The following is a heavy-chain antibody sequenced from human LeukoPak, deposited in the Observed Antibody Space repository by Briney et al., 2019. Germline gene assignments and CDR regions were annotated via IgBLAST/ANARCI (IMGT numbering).Heavy chain of an antibody. Sequence: SETLSLTCTVSGGSISSGGYYWSWIRRHPGKGLEWIGYIYYSGSTYYNPSLKSRVTISVDTSKNQFSLKLSSVTAADTAVYYCARTGIVVVPAAQTSYFDYWGQGTLVTVSS. CDR3: ARTGIVVVPAAQTSYFDY. CDR1: GGSISSGGYY. V-gene: IGHV4-31*03. CDR2: IYYSGST. D-gene: IGHD2-2*01. J-gene: IGHJ4*02.